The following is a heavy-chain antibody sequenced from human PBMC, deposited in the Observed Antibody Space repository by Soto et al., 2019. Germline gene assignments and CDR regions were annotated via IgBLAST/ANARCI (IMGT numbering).Heavy chain of an antibody. CDR3: ARSPYYYDSSGYYYVSD. D-gene: IGHD3-22*01. CDR2: FDPEDGET. J-gene: IGHJ4*02. Sequence: EASVKVSCKVSGYTLTELSMHWVRQAPGKGLEWMGGFDPEDGETIYAQKFQGRVTMTEDTSTDTAYMELRSLRSDDTAVYYCARSPYYYDSSGYYYVSDWGQGTLVTVSS. CDR1: GYTLTELS. V-gene: IGHV1-24*01.